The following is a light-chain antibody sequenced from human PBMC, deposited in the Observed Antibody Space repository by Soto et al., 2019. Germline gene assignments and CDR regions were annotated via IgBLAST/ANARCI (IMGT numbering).Light chain of an antibody. V-gene: IGKV1-33*01. CDR2: DAS. CDR3: QPYDNLPLT. Sequence: DIQMTQSLPTLSASVGDRVTITCQASQDIGNFLSWYQQKPGKVPKLLIFDASNLETGVPSRFSGSGSGTDFTFTISSLQPEDIATYYCQPYDNLPLTFGRGTKVDIK. CDR1: QDIGNF. J-gene: IGKJ4*01.